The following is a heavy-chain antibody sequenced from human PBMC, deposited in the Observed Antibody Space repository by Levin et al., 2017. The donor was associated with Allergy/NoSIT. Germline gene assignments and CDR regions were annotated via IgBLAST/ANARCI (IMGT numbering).Heavy chain of an antibody. CDR1: GFTFSSYA. CDR3: ASHQYYYDSSGYSVGDY. J-gene: IGHJ4*02. CDR2: ISYDGSNK. Sequence: SGGSLRLSCAASGFTFSSYAMHWVRQAPGKGLEWVAVISYDGSNKYYADSVKGRFTISRDNSKNTLYLQMNSLRAEDTAVYYCASHQYYYDSSGYSVGDYWGQGTLVTVSS. D-gene: IGHD3-22*01. V-gene: IGHV3-30*04.